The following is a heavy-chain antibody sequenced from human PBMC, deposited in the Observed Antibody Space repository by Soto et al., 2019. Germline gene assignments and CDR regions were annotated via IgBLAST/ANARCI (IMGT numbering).Heavy chain of an antibody. CDR2: ISGSGGST. CDR1: GFTFSSYA. CDR3: GRGQVYYGSESYLY. J-gene: IGHJ4*02. Sequence: PGGSLRLSCAASGFTFSSYAMSWVRQAPGKGLEWVSAISGSGGSTYYADSVKGRCTISRDNSKKTLYLQMNSMRAEDTAVYYYGRGQVYYGSESYLYWGQGTMLAVSS. D-gene: IGHD3-10*01. V-gene: IGHV3-23*01.